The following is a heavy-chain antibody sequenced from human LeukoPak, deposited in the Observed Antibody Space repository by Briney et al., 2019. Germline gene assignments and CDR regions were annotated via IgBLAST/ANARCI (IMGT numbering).Heavy chain of an antibody. CDR1: GYTFTSYG. CDR2: ISAYNGNT. J-gene: IGHJ3*02. Sequence: ASVKVSCKASGYTFTSYGISWVRQAPGQGLEWMGCISAYNGNTNYAQKLQGRVTMTTDTSTSTAYMELRSLRSDDTAVYYCARVARITMTVTDAFDIWGQGTMVTVSS. D-gene: IGHD3-22*01. CDR3: ARVARITMTVTDAFDI. V-gene: IGHV1-18*01.